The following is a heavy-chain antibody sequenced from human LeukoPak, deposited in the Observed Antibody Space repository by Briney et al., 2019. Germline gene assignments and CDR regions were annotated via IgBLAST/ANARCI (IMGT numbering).Heavy chain of an antibody. CDR3: AIGTYDFWSGYYIY. Sequence: PGRSLRLSCAASGFTFSSYAMHWVRQAPGKGLEWVAIISYDGSNKYYADSVKGRFTISRDNSKNTLYLQMNSLRAEDTAVYYCAIGTYDFWSGYYIYWGQGTLVTVSS. V-gene: IGHV3-30*14. CDR1: GFTFSSYA. J-gene: IGHJ4*02. D-gene: IGHD3-3*01. CDR2: ISYDGSNK.